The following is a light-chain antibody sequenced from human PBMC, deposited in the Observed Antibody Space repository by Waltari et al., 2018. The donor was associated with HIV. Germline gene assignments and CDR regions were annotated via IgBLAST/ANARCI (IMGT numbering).Light chain of an antibody. CDR2: RDN. CDR3: AAWDDSLDGFYV. J-gene: IGLJ1*01. V-gene: IGLV1-47*01. Sequence: QSVLTQPPSASATPGQRVTISCSGSSSNIGTNYVFWYRQLPGTAPQLLIFRDNERPSGVPDRFSGSRSGTSASLVISGLRSEDEAEYYCAAWDDSLDGFYVFGSGTRVTVL. CDR1: SSNIGTNY.